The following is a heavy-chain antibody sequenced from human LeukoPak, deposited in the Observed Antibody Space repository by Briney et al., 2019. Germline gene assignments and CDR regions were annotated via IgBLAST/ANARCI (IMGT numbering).Heavy chain of an antibody. V-gene: IGHV1-24*01. J-gene: IGHJ4*02. Sequence: ASVKVSCKVSGYTLTELSMHWVRQAPGKGLEWMGGFDPEDGETIYAQKFQERVTITRDMSTSTAYMELSSLRSEDTAVYYCAATSRNYEHWGQGTLVTVSS. CDR1: GYTLTELS. D-gene: IGHD1-7*01. CDR2: FDPEDGET. CDR3: AATSRNYEH.